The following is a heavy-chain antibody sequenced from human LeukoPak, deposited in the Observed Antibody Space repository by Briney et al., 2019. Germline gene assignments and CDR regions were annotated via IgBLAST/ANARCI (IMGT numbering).Heavy chain of an antibody. V-gene: IGHV3-48*03. Sequence: RAGGSLRLSCAASGFTFSSYEMNWVRQAPGKGLEWVSYISSSGATIYYADSVKGRFTISRDNAKNSLYLQMNSLRAEDTAVYYCARPSFGELFLIYWGQGTLVTVSS. D-gene: IGHD3-10*01. J-gene: IGHJ4*02. CDR3: ARPSFGELFLIY. CDR2: ISSSGATI. CDR1: GFTFSSYE.